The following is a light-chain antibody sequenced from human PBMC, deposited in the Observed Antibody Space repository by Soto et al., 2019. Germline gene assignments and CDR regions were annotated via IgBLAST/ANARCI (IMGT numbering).Light chain of an antibody. CDR1: QSVSSSY. V-gene: IGKV3-20*01. J-gene: IGKJ5*01. Sequence: ESVLTQSPATLSLSPGERATLSCRASQSVSSSYLAWYQQKPGQAPRLLIYGASSRATGIPDRCSGSGSGTDFTLTISRREPEDFAVYYCQQYGSSRAITFGQGTRLEIK. CDR2: GAS. CDR3: QQYGSSRAIT.